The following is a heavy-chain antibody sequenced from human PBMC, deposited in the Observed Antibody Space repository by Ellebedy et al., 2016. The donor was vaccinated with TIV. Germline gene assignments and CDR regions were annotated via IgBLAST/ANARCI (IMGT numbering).Heavy chain of an antibody. Sequence: SGPTLVKPTQTLTLTCTFSGFSFSTSGMCVSWIRQPPGKAPEWLARIDWGGDKYYSTSLKTRLTISKDTSKNQVVLTMTNMDPVDTATYYCARTPYIEMATMAGYFDYWGQGILVTVSS. V-gene: IGHV2-70*11. CDR1: GFSFSTSGMC. J-gene: IGHJ4*02. CDR3: ARTPYIEMATMAGYFDY. D-gene: IGHD5-24*01. CDR2: IDWGGDK.